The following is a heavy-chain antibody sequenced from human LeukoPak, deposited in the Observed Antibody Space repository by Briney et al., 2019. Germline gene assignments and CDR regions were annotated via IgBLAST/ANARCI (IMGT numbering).Heavy chain of an antibody. CDR2: IYHSGRT. CDR3: ARDGAAAGFDY. D-gene: IGHD6-13*01. V-gene: IGHV4-4*02. J-gene: IGHJ4*02. CDR1: GGSIYSNNW. Sequence: PSGTLSLTCAVSGGSIYSNNWWSWVRQPAGKGLEYIGEIYHSGRTNYNPSLKSRVTISVDKSKNQFSLKLNSVTAADTAVYYCARDGAAAGFDYWGQGTLVTVSS.